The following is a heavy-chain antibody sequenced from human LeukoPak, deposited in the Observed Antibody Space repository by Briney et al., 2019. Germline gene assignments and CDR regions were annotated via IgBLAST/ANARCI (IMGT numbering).Heavy chain of an antibody. CDR3: ASQVRLERRYYYYYMDV. CDR1: GGSLRDYY. D-gene: IGHD1-1*01. J-gene: IGHJ6*03. Sequence: SETLSLTCAVYGGSLRDYYWSWIRQPPGKGLEWFGEINHSGSTNYNPSLKSRVTISLDTSKNQFSLKLSSVTAADTAVYYCASQVRLERRYYYYYMDVWDKGTTVTVSS. CDR2: INHSGST. V-gene: IGHV4-34*01.